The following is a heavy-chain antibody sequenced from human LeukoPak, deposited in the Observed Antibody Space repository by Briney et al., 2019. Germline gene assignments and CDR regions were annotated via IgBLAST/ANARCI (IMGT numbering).Heavy chain of an antibody. D-gene: IGHD3-22*01. J-gene: IGHJ3*02. Sequence: SVKVSCKASGGTFSSYAISWVRQAPGQGLEWMGRIIPILGIANYAQKFQGRVTITADKSTSTAYMELSSLRSEDTAVYYCATDRYYYYGRAGFDIWGQGTMVTVSS. CDR3: ATDRYYYYGRAGFDI. CDR1: GGTFSSYA. CDR2: IIPILGIA. V-gene: IGHV1-69*04.